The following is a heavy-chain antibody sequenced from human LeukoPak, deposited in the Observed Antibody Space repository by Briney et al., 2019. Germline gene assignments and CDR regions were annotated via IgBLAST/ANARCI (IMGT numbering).Heavy chain of an antibody. CDR1: GFTFSDYY. CDR2: ISSSSDYT. V-gene: IGHV3-11*06. CDR3: ARDTRRDTYYHGMDV. J-gene: IGHJ6*02. Sequence: GGSLRLSCAASGFTFSDYYMNWIRQAPGKGLEWISYISSSSDYTTYADSVKGRFTISRDNSKNSLYLQMNSLRAEDTAVYYCARDTRRDTYYHGMDVWGQGTTVTVSS. D-gene: IGHD5-18*01.